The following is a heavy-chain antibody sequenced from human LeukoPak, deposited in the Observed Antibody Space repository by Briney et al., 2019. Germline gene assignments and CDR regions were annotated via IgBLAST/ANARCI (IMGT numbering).Heavy chain of an antibody. CDR1: GGSFSGYY. V-gene: IGHV4-34*01. CDR2: INHSGST. D-gene: IGHD1-26*01. Sequence: SETLSLTCAVYGGSFSGYYWSWIRQPPGKGLEWIGEINHSGSTYHNPSLKSRVTMSVDTSRNQFSLRLSSVTAADTAMYYCAREDSGISDDAFDIWGQGTMVTISS. J-gene: IGHJ3*02. CDR3: AREDSGISDDAFDI.